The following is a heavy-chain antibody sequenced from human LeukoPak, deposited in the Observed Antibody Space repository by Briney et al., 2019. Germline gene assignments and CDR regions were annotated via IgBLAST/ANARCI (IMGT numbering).Heavy chain of an antibody. V-gene: IGHV4-61*10. CDR1: GGSISSGSYY. D-gene: IGHD3-3*01. J-gene: IGHJ3*02. CDR3: ARVDFWSGYYSFDI. CDR2: IYYSGST. Sequence: SQTLSLTCTVSGGSISSGSYYWSWIRQPAGKGLEWIGYIYYSGSTNYNPSLKSRVTISVDTSKNQFSLKLSSVTAADTAVYYCARVDFWSGYYSFDIWGQGTMVTVSS.